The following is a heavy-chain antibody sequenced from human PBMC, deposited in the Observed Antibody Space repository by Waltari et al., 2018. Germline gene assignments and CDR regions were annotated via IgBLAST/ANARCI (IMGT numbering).Heavy chain of an antibody. Sequence: EVQLVESGGGLIQPGGSLRLSCAASGFTVSSNYLSWVRQAPGKGLVWVSVIYSGGSTYYADSVKGRFTISRDNSKNTLYLQMNSLRAEDTAVYYCAREFRGTAAAGYFDYWGQGTLVTVSS. CDR1: GFTVSSNY. J-gene: IGHJ4*02. V-gene: IGHV3-53*01. D-gene: IGHD6-13*01. CDR3: AREFRGTAAAGYFDY. CDR2: IYSGGST.